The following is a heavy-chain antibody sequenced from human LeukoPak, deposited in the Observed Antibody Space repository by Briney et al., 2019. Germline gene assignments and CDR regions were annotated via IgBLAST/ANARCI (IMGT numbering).Heavy chain of an antibody. CDR1: GGTFSSYA. J-gene: IGHJ3*02. D-gene: IGHD1-14*01. Sequence: ASVKVSCKASGGTFSSYAISWVRQAPGQGLEWMGGIIPIFGTANYAQKFQGRVTITADKSTSTAYMELSSLRSEDTAVYYCARSGTVSPYAFDIWGQGTMVTVSS. CDR2: IIPIFGTA. CDR3: ARSGTVSPYAFDI. V-gene: IGHV1-69*06.